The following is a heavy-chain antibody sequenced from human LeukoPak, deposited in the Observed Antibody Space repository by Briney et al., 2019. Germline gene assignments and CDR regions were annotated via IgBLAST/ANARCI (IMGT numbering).Heavy chain of an antibody. CDR3: AYKNFDQ. Sequence: ASVKVSCKASGYTFTSYYMHWVRQAPGQGLEWMGVINPSAGTTSYAQKFQGRVTMTRDTSISTAYMELSRLTSDDTAVYYCAYKNFDQWGQGTLVTVSS. CDR2: INPSAGTT. V-gene: IGHV1-46*01. D-gene: IGHD1-1*01. J-gene: IGHJ4*02. CDR1: GYTFTSYY.